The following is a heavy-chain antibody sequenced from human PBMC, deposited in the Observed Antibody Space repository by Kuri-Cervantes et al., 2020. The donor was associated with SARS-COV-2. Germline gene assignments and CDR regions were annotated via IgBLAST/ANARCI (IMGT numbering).Heavy chain of an antibody. CDR1: GFTFSSYW. D-gene: IGHD4-11*01. CDR3: ARPIDYRGPSYYYYYMDV. J-gene: IGHJ6*03. V-gene: IGHV3-7*01. CDR2: IKQDGSEK. Sequence: GESLKIFCAASGFTFSSYWMSWVRQAPGKGLEWVANIKQDGSEKYYVDPVKGRFTISRDNAKNSLYLQMNSLRAEDTAVYYCARPIDYRGPSYYYYYMDVWGKGTTVTVSS.